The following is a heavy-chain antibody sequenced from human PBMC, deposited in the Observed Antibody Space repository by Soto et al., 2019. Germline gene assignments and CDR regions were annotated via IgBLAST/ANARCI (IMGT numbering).Heavy chain of an antibody. CDR3: ARGLDSSGYPYYFDY. Sequence: GASVKVSCKASGYTFTGYYMHWVRQAPGQGLEWMGWINPNSGGTNYAQKFQGWVTMTRDTSISTAYMELSRLRSDDTAVYYCARGLDSSGYPYYFDYWGQGTLVTVSS. CDR2: INPNSGGT. V-gene: IGHV1-2*04. D-gene: IGHD3-22*01. J-gene: IGHJ4*02. CDR1: GYTFTGYY.